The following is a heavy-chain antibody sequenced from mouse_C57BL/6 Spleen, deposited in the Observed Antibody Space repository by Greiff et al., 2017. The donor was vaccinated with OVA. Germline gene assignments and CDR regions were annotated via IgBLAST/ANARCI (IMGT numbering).Heavy chain of an antibody. CDR2: INPNNGGT. V-gene: IGHV1-26*01. J-gene: IGHJ3*01. CDR1: GYTFTDYY. Sequence: EVQLQQSGPELVKPGASVKISCKASGYTFTDYYMNWVKQSHGKSLEWIGDINPNNGGTSYNQKFKGKATLTVDKSSSTAYMELRSLTSEDSAVYYCYGYPWFAYWGQGTLVTVSA. D-gene: IGHD2-2*01. CDR3: YGYPWFAY.